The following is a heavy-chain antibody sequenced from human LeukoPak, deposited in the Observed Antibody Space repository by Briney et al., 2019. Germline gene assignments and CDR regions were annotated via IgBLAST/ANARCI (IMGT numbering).Heavy chain of an antibody. V-gene: IGHV1-2*02. CDR2: INPNSGGT. CDR3: ARDPGAEQPSIAARLDY. J-gene: IGHJ4*02. D-gene: IGHD6-6*01. Sequence: ASVKVSCKASGYTFTGYYMHRVRQAPGQGLEWMGWINPNSGGTNYAQKFQGRVTMTRDTSISTAYMELSRLRSDDTAVYYCARDPGAEQPSIAARLDYWGQGTLVTVSS. CDR1: GYTFTGYY.